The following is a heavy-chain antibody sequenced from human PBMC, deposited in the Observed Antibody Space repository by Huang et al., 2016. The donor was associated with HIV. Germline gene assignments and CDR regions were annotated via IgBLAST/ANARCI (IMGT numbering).Heavy chain of an antibody. V-gene: IGHV3-30*18. J-gene: IGHJ4*02. CDR3: AKPSGDYEFFDF. D-gene: IGHD4-17*01. CDR1: GFMFSTFG. CDR2: ISNDGSRK. Sequence: QVHLEESGGGVVQPGRPLRLSCTASGFMFSTFGNDWVRQAPGKGLEWVAGISNDGSRKYYVDSVKGRFTISRDNSKNIVYLQMNSLRPEDTAVYYCAKPSGDYEFFDFWGQGTVVTVSS.